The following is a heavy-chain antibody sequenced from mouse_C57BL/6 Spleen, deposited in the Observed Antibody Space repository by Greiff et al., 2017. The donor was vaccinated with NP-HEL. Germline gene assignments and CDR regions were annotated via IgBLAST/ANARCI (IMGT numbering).Heavy chain of an antibody. Sequence: EVQLVESGGGLVKPGGSLKLSCAASGFTFSSYAMSWVRQTPEKRLEWVATISDGGSYTYYRDNVKGRFTISRDNAKNNLYLQMSQLKSEDTAMDDCARASAGYGGDAMDYWGQGTSVTVSS. V-gene: IGHV5-4*01. J-gene: IGHJ4*01. CDR2: ISDGGSYT. CDR3: ARASAGYGGDAMDY. CDR1: GFTFSSYA. D-gene: IGHD3-2*02.